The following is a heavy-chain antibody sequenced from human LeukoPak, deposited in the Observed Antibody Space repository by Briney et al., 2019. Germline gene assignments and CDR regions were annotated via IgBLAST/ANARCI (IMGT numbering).Heavy chain of an antibody. CDR1: GGTFSSYA. CDR3: AREVLSSGTTGAFDI. Sequence: ASVKVSCKASGGTFSSYAISWVRQAPGQGLEWMGRIIPILGIANYAQKFQGRATITADKSTSTAYMELSSLRSEDTAVYYCAREVLSSGTTGAFDIWGQGTMVTVSS. CDR2: IIPILGIA. V-gene: IGHV1-69*04. J-gene: IGHJ3*02. D-gene: IGHD3-22*01.